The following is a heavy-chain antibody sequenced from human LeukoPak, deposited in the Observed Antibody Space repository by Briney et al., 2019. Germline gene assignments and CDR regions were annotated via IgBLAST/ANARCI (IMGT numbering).Heavy chain of an antibody. D-gene: IGHD2-8*02. CDR2: IFSTGAT. Sequence: WETLTLTCTVSGGSISGHYWTWIRLPPGKGLDLVGHIFSTGATHYSPSLRGRVTLSIDTTKNQLSLPLTAVNVEDTAVYYCASFSSIFGSGCTDAGCYVLYWGEGTQVTVSP. J-gene: IGHJ4*02. CDR1: GGSISGHY. CDR3: ASFSSIFGSGCTDAGCYVLY. V-gene: IGHV4-59*11.